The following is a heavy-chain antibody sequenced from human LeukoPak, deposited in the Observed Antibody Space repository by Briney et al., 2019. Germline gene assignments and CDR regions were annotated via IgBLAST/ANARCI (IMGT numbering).Heavy chain of an antibody. D-gene: IGHD3-10*01. Sequence: GGSLRLSCAASGFTFSSYAMHWVRQAPGKGLEWVAVISYDGSNKYYADSVKGRFTISRDNSKNTLYLQMNSLGAEDTAVYYCARPGDGELLYNWFDPWGQGTLVTVSS. CDR3: ARPGDGELLYNWFDP. CDR1: GFTFSSYA. J-gene: IGHJ5*02. CDR2: ISYDGSNK. V-gene: IGHV3-30-3*01.